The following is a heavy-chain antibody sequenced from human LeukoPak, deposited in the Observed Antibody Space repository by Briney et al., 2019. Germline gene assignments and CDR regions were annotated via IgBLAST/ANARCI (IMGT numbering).Heavy chain of an antibody. Sequence: GGSLRLSCAASGFTFSSYAMHWVRRAPGKGLEWVAVISYDGSNKYYADSVKGRFTISRDNSKNTLYLQMNSLRAEDTAVYYCARDFRVVVTVLYYFDYWGQGTLVTVSS. J-gene: IGHJ4*02. CDR3: ARDFRVVVTVLYYFDY. CDR2: ISYDGSNK. CDR1: GFTFSSYA. V-gene: IGHV3-30*04. D-gene: IGHD2-21*02.